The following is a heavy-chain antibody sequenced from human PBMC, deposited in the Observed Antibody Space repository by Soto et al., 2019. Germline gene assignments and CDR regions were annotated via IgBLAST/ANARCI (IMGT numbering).Heavy chain of an antibody. CDR2: ISYDGSNK. V-gene: IGHV3-30*18. J-gene: IGHJ4*02. CDR1: GFTFSSYG. D-gene: IGHD3-10*01. CDR3: AKDTIWFGELLPTPIDY. Sequence: QGQLVESGGGVVQPGRSLRLSCAASGFTFSSYGMHWVRQAPGKGLEWVAVISYDGSNKYYADSVKGRFTISRDNSKNTLYLQMNSLRAEDTAVYYCAKDTIWFGELLPTPIDYWGQGTLVTVSS.